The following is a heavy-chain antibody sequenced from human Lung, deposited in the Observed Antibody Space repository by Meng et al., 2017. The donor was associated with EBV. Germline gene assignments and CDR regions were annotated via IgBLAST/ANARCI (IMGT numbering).Heavy chain of an antibody. CDR1: GFTVSSYY. Sequence: EVQLVESGGGLSQPGGSLRLSCAASGFTVSSYYMSWVRQAPGKGLEWVSLIYTGGTTSYADSVRGRFTISRDISTNTVYLQMNSLRVEDTAIYYCARGHGPWGQGTLVTVSS. V-gene: IGHV3-53*01. J-gene: IGHJ5*02. CDR2: IYTGGTT. CDR3: ARGHGP.